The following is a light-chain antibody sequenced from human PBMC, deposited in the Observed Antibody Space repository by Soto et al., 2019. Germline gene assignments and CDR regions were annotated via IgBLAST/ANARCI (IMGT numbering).Light chain of an antibody. CDR2: GTS. Sequence: VVLTQSPGTLSLSPGETATLSCRASQSVHVSYLAWYQQKPGQAPSLLIYGTSSRATGIPDRFSGSGSGTDFTLTISRLEPEDFAVYYCHQYDNWWTFGQGTRLEIK. CDR3: HQYDNWWT. J-gene: IGKJ5*01. CDR1: QSVHVSY. V-gene: IGKV3-20*01.